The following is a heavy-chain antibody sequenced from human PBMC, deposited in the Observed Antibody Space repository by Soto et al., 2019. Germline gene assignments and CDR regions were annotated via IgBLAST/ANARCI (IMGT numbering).Heavy chain of an antibody. J-gene: IGHJ4*02. Sequence: PGESLKISCKGSGYSFTSYWISWVRQMPGKGLEWMGRIDPSDSYTNYSPSFQGHVAISADKSISTAYLQWSSLKASDTAMYYCARLDSPRIFLVKWGQGTLVTVSS. CDR3: ARLDSPRIFLVK. CDR1: GYSFTSYW. D-gene: IGHD2-15*01. CDR2: IDPSDSYT. V-gene: IGHV5-10-1*01.